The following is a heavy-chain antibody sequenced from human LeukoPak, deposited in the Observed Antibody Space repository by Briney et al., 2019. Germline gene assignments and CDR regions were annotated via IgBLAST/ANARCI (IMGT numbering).Heavy chain of an antibody. Sequence: SGPTLVKPTQTLTLTCSFSGFSLSTSGVGVAWIRQPPGKALEWLALVYWDNDKRYSPSLKSRLTITKDTSKNQVVLTMTNMDPVDTATYYCAHRPLIVGATGGFDYWGQGTLVTVSS. CDR3: AHRPLIVGATGGFDY. V-gene: IGHV2-5*02. CDR1: GFSLSTSGVG. J-gene: IGHJ4*02. CDR2: VYWDNDK. D-gene: IGHD1-26*01.